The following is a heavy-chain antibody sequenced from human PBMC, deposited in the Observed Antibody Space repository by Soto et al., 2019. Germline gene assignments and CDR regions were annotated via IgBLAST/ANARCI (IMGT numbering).Heavy chain of an antibody. CDR3: TRQDPQFFLDAFDI. J-gene: IGHJ3*02. CDR2: IRSKANSYAT. D-gene: IGHD3-3*01. Sequence: EVQLVESGGGLVQPGGSLKLSCAASGFTFSGSAMHWVRQASGKGLEWVGRIRSKANSYATAYAASVKGRFTISRDDSKKTAYLQMNSLKTEDTAVYYCTRQDPQFFLDAFDIWGQGTMVTVSS. V-gene: IGHV3-73*01. CDR1: GFTFSGSA.